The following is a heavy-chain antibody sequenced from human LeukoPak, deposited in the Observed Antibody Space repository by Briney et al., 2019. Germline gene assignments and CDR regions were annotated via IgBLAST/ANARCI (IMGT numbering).Heavy chain of an antibody. J-gene: IGHJ4*02. V-gene: IGHV3-23*01. Sequence: PGGSLRLSCAASGFTFSSYTMSRVRQAPGKGLEWVSAISGSGGSTYYADSVKGRFTISRDNSKNTLYLQMNSLRAEDTAVYYCAKEGGSRGYFDYWGQGTLVTVSS. CDR2: ISGSGGST. CDR3: AKEGGSRGYFDY. CDR1: GFTFSSYT.